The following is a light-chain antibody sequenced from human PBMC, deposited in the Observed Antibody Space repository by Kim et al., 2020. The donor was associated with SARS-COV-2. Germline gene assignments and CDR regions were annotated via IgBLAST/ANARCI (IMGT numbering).Light chain of an antibody. CDR1: SLRSYY. V-gene: IGLV3-19*01. CDR3: NSRDSSGNHHYV. CDR2: GKN. Sequence: SSELTQDPAVSVALGQTVRITCQGDSLRSYYASWYQQKPGQAPVLVIYGKNNRPPGIPDRFSGSSSGNTASLTITGAQAEDEADYYRNSRDSSGNHHYVF. J-gene: IGLJ1*01.